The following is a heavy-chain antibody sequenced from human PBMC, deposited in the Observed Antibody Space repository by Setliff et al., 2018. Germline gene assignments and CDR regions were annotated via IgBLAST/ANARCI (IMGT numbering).Heavy chain of an antibody. D-gene: IGHD5-18*01. CDR1: GYSFSTYA. J-gene: IGHJ3*02. Sequence: ASVKVSCKASGYSFSTYAMSWIRQAPGQGLEWMGWISAYNGNTKYAQKLQGRVTMATDISTSTAYMELRSLRSDDTAVYYCARGGYSYGYDHGFDIWGQGTMVTVSS. CDR2: ISAYNGNT. V-gene: IGHV1-18*01. CDR3: ARGGYSYGYDHGFDI.